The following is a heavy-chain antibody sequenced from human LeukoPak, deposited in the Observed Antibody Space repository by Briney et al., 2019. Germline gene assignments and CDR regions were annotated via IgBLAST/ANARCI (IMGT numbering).Heavy chain of an antibody. D-gene: IGHD1-7*01. Sequence: SETLSLTCAVSGGSISSGGYSWSWIRQPPGKGLEWIGYIYHSGSTYYNPSLNSRVTISVDRSKNQFSLKLSSVTAADTAVYYCARAPGITGTTSYYYGMDVWGQGTTVTVSS. J-gene: IGHJ6*02. V-gene: IGHV4-30-2*01. CDR1: GGSISSGGYS. CDR2: IYHSGST. CDR3: ARAPGITGTTSYYYGMDV.